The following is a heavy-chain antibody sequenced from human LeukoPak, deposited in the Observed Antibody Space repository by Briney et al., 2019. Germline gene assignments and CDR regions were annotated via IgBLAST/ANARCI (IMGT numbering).Heavy chain of an antibody. D-gene: IGHD3-10*01. V-gene: IGHV1-18*01. CDR3: ARDGSGVWFDY. CDR2: IIPIFGTA. J-gene: IGHJ4*02. CDR1: GYTFTSYG. Sequence: ASVKVSCKASGYTFTSYGISWVRQAPGQGLEWMGGIIPIFGTANYAQKLQGRVTLTTETSTSTAYMELRSLRSDDTAVYYCARDGSGVWFDYWGQGTLVTVSS.